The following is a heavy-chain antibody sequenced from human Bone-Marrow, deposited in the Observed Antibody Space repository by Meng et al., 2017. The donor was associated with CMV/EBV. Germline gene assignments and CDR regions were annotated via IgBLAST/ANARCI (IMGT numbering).Heavy chain of an antibody. J-gene: IGHJ5*02. CDR1: GFTFSSYS. Sequence: GGSLRLSCAASGFTFSSYSMNWVRQAPGKGLEWVSSISSSSSYIYYADSVKGRFTISRDNAKNSLYLQMNSLRAEDTALYHRARTSRWNYGGAVWFGPWGQGTLVTVSS. CDR3: ARTSRWNYGGAVWFGP. CDR2: ISSSSSYI. V-gene: IGHV3-21*04. D-gene: IGHD1-7*01.